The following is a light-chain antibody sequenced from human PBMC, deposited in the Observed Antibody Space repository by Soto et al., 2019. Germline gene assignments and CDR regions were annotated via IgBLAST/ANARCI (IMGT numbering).Light chain of an antibody. J-gene: IGLJ2*01. CDR2: RNS. Sequence: QSVLTQPPSASGTPEQRVTISCSGSSSNIGSNYVYWYQQLPGTVPQLLIYRNSERPSGVPDRFSGSKSGTSASLAISGLRSEDTADYYCAAWDDSLSGVVFGGGTKLTVL. CDR3: AAWDDSLSGVV. V-gene: IGLV1-47*01. CDR1: SSNIGSNY.